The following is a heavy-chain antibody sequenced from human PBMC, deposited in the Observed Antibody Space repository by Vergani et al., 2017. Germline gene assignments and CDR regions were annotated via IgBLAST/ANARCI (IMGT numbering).Heavy chain of an antibody. D-gene: IGHD6-6*01. CDR2: MNPNSGNQ. CDR1: GYTFTSYD. J-gene: IGHJ5*02. CDR3: SRLHSSSSSWFDP. Sequence: QVQLVQSGAEVKKPGASVKVSCKASGYTFTSYDINWVRQATGQGLEWMGWMNPNSGNQGYAQKFQGRVTMTRNTSRSTADMELSSLRSEDTAVYYCSRLHSSSSSWFDPWGQGTLVTVSS. V-gene: IGHV1-8*01.